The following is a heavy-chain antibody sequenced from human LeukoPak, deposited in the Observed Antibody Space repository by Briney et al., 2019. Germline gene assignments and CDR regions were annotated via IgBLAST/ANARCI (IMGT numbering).Heavy chain of an antibody. CDR2: IYTSGST. CDR1: GGSISSYY. Sequence: SETLSLTRTVSGGSISSYYWSWIRQPAGKGLEWIGRIYTSGSTNYNPSLKSRVTMSVDTSKNQFSLKLSSVTAADTAVYYCASLAVAGTEDYFDYWGQGTLVTVSS. J-gene: IGHJ4*02. CDR3: ASLAVAGTEDYFDY. V-gene: IGHV4-4*07. D-gene: IGHD6-19*01.